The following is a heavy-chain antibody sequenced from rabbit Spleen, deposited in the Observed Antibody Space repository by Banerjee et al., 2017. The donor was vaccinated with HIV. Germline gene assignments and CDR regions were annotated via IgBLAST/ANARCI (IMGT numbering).Heavy chain of an antibody. CDR3: ARPGYGDYGYDL. Sequence: QSLEESGGDLVKPGESLKLFCKASGFDFSTYHMSWVRQAPGKGLEWIGCIDNGDGSTYYASWAKGRFTISKTSSTTVTLQMTSLTAADTATYFCARPGYGDYGYDLWGPGTLVTVS. CDR2: IDNGDGST. CDR1: GFDFSTYH. D-gene: IGHD2-1*01. J-gene: IGHJ4*01. V-gene: IGHV1S40*01.